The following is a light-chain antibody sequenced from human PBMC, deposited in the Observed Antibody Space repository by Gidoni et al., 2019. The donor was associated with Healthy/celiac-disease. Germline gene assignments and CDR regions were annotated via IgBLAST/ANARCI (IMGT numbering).Light chain of an antibody. CDR1: QSVSSSY. J-gene: IGKJ2*01. CDR3: QQYGSSPGYT. V-gene: IGKV3-20*01. Sequence: EIVLTQSPGTLTMSPGERATLSCRASQSVSSSYLAWYQQKPGQDPRLLIYGASSRATSIPDRISGSGSGTDFTLTISRLDPEDFAVYYCQQYGSSPGYTFGQGTKLEIK. CDR2: GAS.